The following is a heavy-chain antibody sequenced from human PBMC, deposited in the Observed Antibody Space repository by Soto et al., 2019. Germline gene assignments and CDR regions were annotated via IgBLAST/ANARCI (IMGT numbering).Heavy chain of an antibody. V-gene: IGHV3-23*01. CDR1: EGNIGSYG. J-gene: IGHJ4*02. CDR2: ISGSGGST. Sequence: GRSKRDSRGAAEGNIGSYGGSWISQNHGKGLEWVSAISGSGGSTYYADSVKGRFTISRDNSKSTLYLQMNSLRAEDTAVYYCANGRYYYDSSAYFAYWGQGTLVTVSS. CDR3: ANGRYYYDSSAYFAY. D-gene: IGHD3-22*01.